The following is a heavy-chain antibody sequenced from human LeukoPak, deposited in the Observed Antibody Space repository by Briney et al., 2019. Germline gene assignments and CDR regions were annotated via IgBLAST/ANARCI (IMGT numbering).Heavy chain of an antibody. J-gene: IGHJ6*02. V-gene: IGHV4-59*01. CDR1: GGSISSYY. Sequence: SETLSLTCTVSGGSISSYYWSWIRQPPGGGLEWIGYIYDSGSTNYNPSLKRRVTISLDTSKSQFALKLRSVTAADTAVYYCARSGLDSRYYFGMDVWGQGTTVTVSS. D-gene: IGHD5-12*01. CDR3: ARSGLDSRYYFGMDV. CDR2: IYDSGST.